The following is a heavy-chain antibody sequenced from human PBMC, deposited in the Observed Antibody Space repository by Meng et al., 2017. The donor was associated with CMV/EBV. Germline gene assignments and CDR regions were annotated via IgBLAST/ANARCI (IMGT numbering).Heavy chain of an antibody. D-gene: IGHD6-13*01. V-gene: IGHV3-13*01. Sequence: GESLKISCAASGFTFSSYDMHWVRQATGKGLEWVSAIGTAGDTYYADSVQGRLTISRDNSKNTLYLQMNSLRVEDTAVYYCAKVESSSWYYFDYWGQGTLVTVSS. CDR3: AKVESSSWYYFDY. CDR1: GFTFSSYD. J-gene: IGHJ4*02. CDR2: IGTAGDT.